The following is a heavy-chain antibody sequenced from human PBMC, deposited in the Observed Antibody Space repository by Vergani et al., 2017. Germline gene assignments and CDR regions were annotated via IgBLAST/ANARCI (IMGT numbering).Heavy chain of an antibody. J-gene: IGHJ4*02. CDR2: ISAYNANT. V-gene: IGHV1-18*01. CDR1: GYTFTSYG. D-gene: IGHD3-9*01. CDR3: ARQSHLDILTGYSPPGY. Sequence: QVQLVQSGAEVKKPGASVKVSCKASGYTFTSYGISWARQAPGQGLEWMGWISAYNANTNYAQKLQGRVTMTPYTSTSTAYMELRSLRADDTAVYYCARQSHLDILTGYSPPGYWGQGTLVTVSS.